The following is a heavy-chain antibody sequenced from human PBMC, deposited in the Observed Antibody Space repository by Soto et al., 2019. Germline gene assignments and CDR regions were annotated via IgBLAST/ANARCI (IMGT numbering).Heavy chain of an antibody. CDR2: ISQDARKK. CDR1: GFTVSNNY. Sequence: GGSLRLSCAASGFTVSNNYMRWVRQAPGKGLEWVSLISQDARKKHYLASVEGRFTISRDNSKNTLFLQMDSLRPEDTAVYYCAQDRDSGGQGVFDSWGLGTLVTVSS. V-gene: IGHV3-66*02. CDR3: AQDRDSGGQGVFDS. J-gene: IGHJ4*02. D-gene: IGHD1-26*01.